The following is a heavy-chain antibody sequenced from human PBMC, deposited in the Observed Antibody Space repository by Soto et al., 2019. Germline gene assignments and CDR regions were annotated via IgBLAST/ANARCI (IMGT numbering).Heavy chain of an antibody. D-gene: IGHD2-2*02. CDR2: IYYSGST. CDR1: GGSVSSCDYY. Sequence: ASETLSLTCTVSGGSVSSCDYYWIWMRQGPGKCLEWIGYIYYSGSTYYNPSLKSRVTISVDTSKNQFSLKLSSVTAADTAVDYCARDLGYCSSTSCYTERWFDPWGQGTLVTVYS. J-gene: IGHJ5*02. V-gene: IGHV4-30-4*01. CDR3: ARDLGYCSSTSCYTERWFDP.